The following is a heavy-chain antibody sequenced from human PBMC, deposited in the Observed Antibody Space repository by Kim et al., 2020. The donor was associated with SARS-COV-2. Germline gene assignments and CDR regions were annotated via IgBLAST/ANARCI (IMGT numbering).Heavy chain of an antibody. D-gene: IGHD1-26*01. Sequence: ASVKVSCKASGYTFTSYDINWVRQATGQGLEWMGWMNPNSGNTGYAQKFQGRVTMTRNTSISTAYMELSSLRSEDTAVYYCAIWGATTSWGYYYYGMDVWGQGTTVTVSS. V-gene: IGHV1-8*01. CDR2: MNPNSGNT. J-gene: IGHJ6*02. CDR1: GYTFTSYD. CDR3: AIWGATTSWGYYYYGMDV.